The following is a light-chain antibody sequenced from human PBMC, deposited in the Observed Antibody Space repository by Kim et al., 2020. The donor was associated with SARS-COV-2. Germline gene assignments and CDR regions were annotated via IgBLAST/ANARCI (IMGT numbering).Light chain of an antibody. Sequence: SPGERAAVSCRATQSVGSNYLAWYQQKPGQAPRLLIYGASSRATGIPDRFSGSGSETDFILTISRLDPEDFAVYYCQHYSTSPLTFGGGTKVDIK. CDR2: GAS. V-gene: IGKV3-20*01. J-gene: IGKJ4*01. CDR1: QSVGSNY. CDR3: QHYSTSPLT.